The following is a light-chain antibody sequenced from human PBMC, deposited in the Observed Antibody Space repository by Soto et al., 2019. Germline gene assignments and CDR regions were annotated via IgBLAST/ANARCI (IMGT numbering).Light chain of an antibody. V-gene: IGLV2-14*01. Sequence: QSALTQPASVSGSPGQSITISCTGTSSDVGGYNYVSWYQQHPGKAPKLMIYDVSNRPSGVSNRFSGSKSGNTASLTISGLQAEDEADYYCSSYTSSSTVVFGGWTKLTAL. CDR2: DVS. CDR3: SSYTSSSTVV. J-gene: IGLJ2*01. CDR1: SSDVGGYNY.